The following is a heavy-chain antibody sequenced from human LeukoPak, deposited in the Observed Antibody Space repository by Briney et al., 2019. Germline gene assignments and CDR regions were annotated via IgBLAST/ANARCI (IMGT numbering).Heavy chain of an antibody. D-gene: IGHD5-18*01. J-gene: IGHJ4*02. Sequence: PSETLSLTCTVSGGSISSSRYYWGWIRQPPGKGLEWIGSIYYSGSTYYNPSLKSRVTISVDTSKNQFSLKLSSVTAADTAVYYCAGYGYSYGIYFDYWGQGTLVTVSS. CDR3: AGYGYSYGIYFDY. V-gene: IGHV4-39*01. CDR2: IYYSGST. CDR1: GGSISSSRYY.